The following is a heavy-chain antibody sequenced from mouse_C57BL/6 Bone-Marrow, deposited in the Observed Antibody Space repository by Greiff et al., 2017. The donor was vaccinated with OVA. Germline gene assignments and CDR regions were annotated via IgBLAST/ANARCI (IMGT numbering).Heavy chain of an antibody. CDR2: IDPSDSYT. J-gene: IGHJ4*01. CDR3: ARAGARYYAMDY. V-gene: IGHV1-50*01. Sequence: QVQLQQPGAELVKPGASVKLSCKASGYTFTSYWMQWVKQRPGQGLEWIGEIDPSDSYTNYNQKFKGKATLTVDTSSSTAYMQLSSLTSEDSAVYYCARAGARYYAMDYWGQGTSVTVSS. CDR1: GYTFTSYW.